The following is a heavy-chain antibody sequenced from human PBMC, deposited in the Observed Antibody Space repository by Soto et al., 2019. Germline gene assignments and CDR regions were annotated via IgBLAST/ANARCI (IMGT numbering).Heavy chain of an antibody. CDR3: AKGWGPPPTDWFDP. J-gene: IGHJ5*02. D-gene: IGHD1-26*01. V-gene: IGHV3-9*01. Sequence: EVQLVESGGDLVQPGRSLRLSCAASGFTFDDYAMHWVRQAPGKGLEWVSGISWNSGSIGYADSVKGRFTISRDNAKNSLYLQMNSLRAEDTALYSCAKGWGPPPTDWFDPWGQGTLVTVSS. CDR2: ISWNSGSI. CDR1: GFTFDDYA.